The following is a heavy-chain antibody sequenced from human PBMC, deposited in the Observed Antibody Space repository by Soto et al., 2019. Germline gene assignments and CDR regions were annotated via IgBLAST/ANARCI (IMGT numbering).Heavy chain of an antibody. Sequence: QVQLVQSGAEVKKPGSSVKVSCKASGGTFSSYAINWVRQAPGQGLEWMGGIITMYGPAKYEQKFQGRVTITADESTSTAYMHLRSLRSADTAVYYCVKVSSMVRGVIDNWFDPGGQGTLVTVSS. CDR2: IITMYGPA. CDR3: VKVSSMVRGVIDNWFDP. CDR1: GGTFSSYA. D-gene: IGHD3-10*01. V-gene: IGHV1-69*01. J-gene: IGHJ5*02.